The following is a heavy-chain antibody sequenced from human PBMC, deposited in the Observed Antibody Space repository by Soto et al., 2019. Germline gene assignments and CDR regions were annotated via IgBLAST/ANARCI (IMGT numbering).Heavy chain of an antibody. J-gene: IGHJ4*02. CDR1: GFTLSSYS. CDR3: ARETGLRSSGWSYYFDF. Sequence: EVQLVESGGGMVQPGGSLRVSCAASGFTLSSYSMHWVRQAPGKGLEWVSYISGSGGTIYYADSVKGRFTISRDNAKHSLSVQMNSLRDEDTEVYFCARETGLRSSGWSYYFDFWGQGTRVTVSS. V-gene: IGHV3-48*02. CDR2: ISGSGGTI. D-gene: IGHD6-19*01.